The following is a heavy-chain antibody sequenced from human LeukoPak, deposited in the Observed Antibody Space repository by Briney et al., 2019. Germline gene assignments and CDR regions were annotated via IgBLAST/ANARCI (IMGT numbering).Heavy chain of an antibody. D-gene: IGHD6-13*01. CDR1: GGSISSYY. J-gene: IGHJ4*02. V-gene: IGHV4-59*08. Sequence: SETLSLTCTVSGGSISSYYWSWIRQPPGKGLEWIGYIYYSGSTNYNPSLESRVTISVDTSKNQFSLKLSSVTAADTAVYYCARASAAGTGRGVDYWGQGTLVTVSS. CDR3: ARASAAGTGRGVDY. CDR2: IYYSGST.